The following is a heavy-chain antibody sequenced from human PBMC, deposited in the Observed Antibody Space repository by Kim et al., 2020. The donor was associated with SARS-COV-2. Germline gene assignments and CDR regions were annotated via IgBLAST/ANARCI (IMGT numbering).Heavy chain of an antibody. CDR2: ISYDGSNK. CDR1: GFTFSSYG. Sequence: GGSLRLSCAASGFTFSSYGMHWVRQAPGKGLEWVAVISYDGSNKYYADSVKGRFTISRDNSKNTLYLQMNSLRAEDTAVYYCANGVSWELLPGDGNYYFDYWGQGTLVTVSS. V-gene: IGHV3-30*18. CDR3: ANGVSWELLPGDGNYYFDY. D-gene: IGHD1-26*01. J-gene: IGHJ4*02.